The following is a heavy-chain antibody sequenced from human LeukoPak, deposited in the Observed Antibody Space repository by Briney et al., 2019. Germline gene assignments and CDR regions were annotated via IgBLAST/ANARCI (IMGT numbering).Heavy chain of an antibody. V-gene: IGHV1-8*01. D-gene: IGHD3-3*01. CDR2: MNPNSGNT. Sequence: ASVKVSCKASGYTFTSYDINWVRQATGQGLEWMGWMNPNSGNTGYAQKFQGRVTMTEDTSTDTAYMELNSLRSEDTAVYYCATVSRDDFWSGPYFDYWGQGTLVTVSS. J-gene: IGHJ4*02. CDR1: GYTFTSYD. CDR3: ATVSRDDFWSGPYFDY.